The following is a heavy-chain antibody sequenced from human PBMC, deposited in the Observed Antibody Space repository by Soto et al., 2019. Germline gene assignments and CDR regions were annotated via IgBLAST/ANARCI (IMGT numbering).Heavy chain of an antibody. V-gene: IGHV3-11*01. CDR2: ISSSGSTI. D-gene: IGHD3-3*01. CDR3: ARMPSRYYEFWSGYYDY. Sequence: QVQLVESGGGLVKPGGSLRLYCAAYGFTFSDYYMSWIRQAPGKGLEWVSYISSSGSTIYYADSVKGRFTISRDNAKNSLYLQMNSWRAEDTAVYYCARMPSRYYEFWSGYYDYWGQGTLVTVSA. CDR1: GFTFSDYY. J-gene: IGHJ4*02.